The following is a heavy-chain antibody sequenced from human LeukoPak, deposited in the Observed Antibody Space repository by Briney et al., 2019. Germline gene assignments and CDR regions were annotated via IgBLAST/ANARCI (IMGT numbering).Heavy chain of an antibody. Sequence: SETLSLTCTDPVGSIIRYFWCWIRQPPGKGLGWIGYIFASGSTNYNPSLKSRVTISVDTSTTQFPRKLNSATAAHTAVHYFTSSIAATAINYYYMDVWGKGTTVTVSS. CDR1: VGSIIRYF. CDR2: IFASGST. J-gene: IGHJ6*03. D-gene: IGHD2-2*02. V-gene: IGHV4-4*09. CDR3: TSSIAATAINYYYMDV.